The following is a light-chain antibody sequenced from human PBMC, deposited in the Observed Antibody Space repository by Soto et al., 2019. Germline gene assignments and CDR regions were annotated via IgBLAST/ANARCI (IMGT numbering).Light chain of an antibody. CDR3: QKCDYLPI. V-gene: IGKV1-33*01. J-gene: IGKJ3*01. Sequence: DIQMTQSPSSLSASVGDRVTITCQASHDITSYLNWYQHKPGKAPKLLVYDASILEAGVPSRFSGSGSGTDFTFDISSLQPEGVATYYCQKCDYLPIFGPGTTVDCK. CDR2: DAS. CDR1: HDITSY.